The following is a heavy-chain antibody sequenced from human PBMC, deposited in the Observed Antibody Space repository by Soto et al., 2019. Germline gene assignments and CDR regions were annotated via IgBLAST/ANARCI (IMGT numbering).Heavy chain of an antibody. CDR1: GDTFTSYG. J-gene: IGHJ4*02. Sequence: QVPLVQSGAEVKKPGASVKVSCKASGDTFTSYGISWVRQAPGQGLEWMGWISAYNGNTNYAQKLQGRVTMTTDTSTSTAYMELRSLRSDDTAVYYCASGGGGIAAAGTSPLGDYWGQGTLVTVSS. V-gene: IGHV1-18*01. CDR2: ISAYNGNT. CDR3: ASGGGGIAAAGTSPLGDY. D-gene: IGHD6-13*01.